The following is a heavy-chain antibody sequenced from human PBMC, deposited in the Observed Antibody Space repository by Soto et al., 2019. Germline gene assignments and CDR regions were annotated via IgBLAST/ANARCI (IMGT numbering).Heavy chain of an antibody. CDR3: ARACDAPYYYYSIDV. J-gene: IGHJ6*02. Sequence: QVHLVQSGAEVKKPGASVQVSCKTSGYTFTRYGISWVRQAPGQGLEWMGWISGYDGRTNFAQKVQDRVTMTTDTSASTVYMELRILSSDATAVYYCARACDAPYYYYSIDVWGQGTTVTVSS. V-gene: IGHV1-18*01. D-gene: IGHD2-21*02. CDR2: ISGYDGRT. CDR1: GYTFTRYG.